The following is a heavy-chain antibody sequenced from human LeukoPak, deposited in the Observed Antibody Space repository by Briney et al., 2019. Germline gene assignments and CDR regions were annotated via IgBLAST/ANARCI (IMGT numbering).Heavy chain of an antibody. CDR1: GASIDSYY. CDR2: IYYSGST. Sequence: SETLSLTCTVSGASIDSYYWSWIRQPPGKGLEWIGYIYYSGSTDYNPSLKSRVTISVGTSRNQFSLKLSSVTAADTAVYYCARSREWELRLYYYYMDVWGKGTTVTVSS. J-gene: IGHJ6*03. D-gene: IGHD1-26*01. V-gene: IGHV4-59*01. CDR3: ARSREWELRLYYYYMDV.